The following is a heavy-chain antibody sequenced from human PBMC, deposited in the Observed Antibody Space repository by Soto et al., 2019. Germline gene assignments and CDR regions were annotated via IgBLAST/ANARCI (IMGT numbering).Heavy chain of an antibody. V-gene: IGHV1-69*06. D-gene: IGHD5-12*01. Sequence: SVKVSCKASGGTFSSYAISWVRQAPGQGLEWMGGIIPIFGTANYAQKFQGRVTITADKSTSTAYMELSSLRSEDTAVYYCASDVGGGWLRSNYYYYGMDVWGQGTTVTVSS. J-gene: IGHJ6*02. CDR3: ASDVGGGWLRSNYYYYGMDV. CDR2: IIPIFGTA. CDR1: GGTFSSYA.